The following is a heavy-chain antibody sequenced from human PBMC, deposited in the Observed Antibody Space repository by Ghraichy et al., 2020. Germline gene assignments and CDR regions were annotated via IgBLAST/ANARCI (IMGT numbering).Heavy chain of an antibody. CDR3: ERHSSSSRGWFDP. CDR1: GCSINNYY. J-gene: IGHJ5*02. D-gene: IGHD6-6*01. Sequence: SETLSLTCTVSGCSINNYYWSWIRQPPGKGLEWIGYIYYSGNTNYNSSFKSRLTISVDTSKNQISLKLISVTAADTAVYYCERHSSSSRGWFDPWGQGTLVTVSS. V-gene: IGHV4-59*08. CDR2: IYYSGNT.